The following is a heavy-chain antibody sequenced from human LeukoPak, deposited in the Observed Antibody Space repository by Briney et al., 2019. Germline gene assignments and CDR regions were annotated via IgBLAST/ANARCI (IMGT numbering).Heavy chain of an antibody. V-gene: IGHV1-2*02. CDR3: ARESILIGNSFFDY. D-gene: IGHD4-23*01. CDR1: GYTFTGYY. CDR2: INPNSGGT. Sequence: ASVKVSCKASGYTFTGYYMHWVRQAPGQGLEWMGWINPNSGGTNYAQKFQGRVTMTRDTSISTAYMELSRLRSDDTAVYYCARESILIGNSFFDYWGQGTLVNVSS. J-gene: IGHJ4*02.